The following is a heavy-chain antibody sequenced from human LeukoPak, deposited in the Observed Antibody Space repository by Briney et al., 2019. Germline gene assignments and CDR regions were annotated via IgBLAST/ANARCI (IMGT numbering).Heavy chain of an antibody. D-gene: IGHD1-1*01. J-gene: IGHJ3*02. Sequence: SQTVSLTCTVCGGSLSSGSYYWSWIRQPAGKGLEWIGDVYTSDRIGHKPSLKSRVTIYVDTSKNQFSLKLSSVTAADTAVYFCARGGWNALDIWGQGTMVIVS. V-gene: IGHV4-61*09. CDR3: ARGGWNALDI. CDR1: GGSLSSGSYY. CDR2: VYTSDRI.